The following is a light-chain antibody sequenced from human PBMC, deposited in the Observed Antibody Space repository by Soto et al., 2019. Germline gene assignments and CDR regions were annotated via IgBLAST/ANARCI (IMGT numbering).Light chain of an antibody. Sequence: DIQMTQSPSSLSAFVGDRVTITCQASQDISTYLNWYQQKPGKAPELLIYDASTLETGVPSRFSGSGSGTDFTFTIYGLQPEDIATYCCHQYGNLPRTFGGGTKVEIK. CDR3: HQYGNLPRT. J-gene: IGKJ4*01. V-gene: IGKV1-33*01. CDR1: QDISTY. CDR2: DAS.